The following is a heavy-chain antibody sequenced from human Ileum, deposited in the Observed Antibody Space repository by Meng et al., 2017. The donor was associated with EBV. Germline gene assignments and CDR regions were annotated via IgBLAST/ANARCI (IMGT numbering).Heavy chain of an antibody. D-gene: IGHD1-14*01. Sequence: QVLLQESGPGLVKPSGTLSLTCAVSGGSISSSNWWSWVRQPPGKGLEWIGKIYHSVITIYNPSLKSRVTMSVDNSKNQFSLKLNSMTAADTAVYYCARDPTGGEDHQRVWGQGTLVTVSS. V-gene: IGHV4-4*02. J-gene: IGHJ4*02. CDR3: ARDPTGGEDHQRV. CDR1: GGSISSSNW. CDR2: IYHSVIT.